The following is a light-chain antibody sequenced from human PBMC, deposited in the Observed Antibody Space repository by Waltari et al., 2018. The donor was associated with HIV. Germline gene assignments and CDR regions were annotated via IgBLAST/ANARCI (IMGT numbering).Light chain of an antibody. Sequence: QSALTQPRSVSGSPGQSVTISCTGPSSDVGVSDSVSWYLQHPGKVPKLIIDEVIKRPSGVPDRFSGSKSGNTASLTISGLQTEDEADYFCCSYAGTYTYVLFGGGTKLTVL. CDR3: CSYAGTYTYVL. V-gene: IGLV2-11*01. CDR2: EVI. J-gene: IGLJ3*02. CDR1: SSDVGVSDS.